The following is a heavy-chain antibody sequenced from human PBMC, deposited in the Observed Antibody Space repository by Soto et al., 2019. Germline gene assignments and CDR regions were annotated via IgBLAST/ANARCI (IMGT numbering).Heavy chain of an antibody. CDR3: ARDRGEMATITPYYYYGMDV. CDR2: IYYSGST. Sequence: PSETLSLTCTVSGGSISSGGYYWSWIRQHPGKGLEWIGYIYYSGSTYYNPSLKSRVTISVDTSKNQFSLKLSSVTAADTAVYYCARDRGEMATITPYYYYGMDVWGQGTTVTVS. J-gene: IGHJ6*02. CDR1: GGSISSGGYY. D-gene: IGHD5-12*01. V-gene: IGHV4-31*03.